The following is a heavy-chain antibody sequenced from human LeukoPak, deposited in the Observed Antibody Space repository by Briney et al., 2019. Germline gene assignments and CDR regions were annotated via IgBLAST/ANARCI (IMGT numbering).Heavy chain of an antibody. Sequence: PGGSLRLSCAASGFTFSSYAMSWVRQAPGKGLEWVSAISGSGGSTYYADSVKGRFTISRDNSKNTLYLQMNSLRAEDTAVYYCAKAPPYSSGWYGVDSYYGMDVWGQGTTVTVSS. V-gene: IGHV3-23*01. CDR2: ISGSGGST. J-gene: IGHJ6*02. D-gene: IGHD6-19*01. CDR3: AKAPPYSSGWYGVDSYYGMDV. CDR1: GFTFSSYA.